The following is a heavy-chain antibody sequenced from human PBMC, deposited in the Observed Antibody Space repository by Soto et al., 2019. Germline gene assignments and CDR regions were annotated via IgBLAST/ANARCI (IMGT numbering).Heavy chain of an antibody. CDR1: GFTFSSYA. CDR3: ARDPSMAIYYFDY. J-gene: IGHJ4*02. D-gene: IGHD3-10*01. V-gene: IGHV3-30-3*01. CDR2: ISYDGSNK. Sequence: GGSLRLSCAASGFTFSSYAMHWVRQAPGKGLEWVAVISYDGSNKYYADSVKGRFTISRDNSKNTLYLQMNSLRAEDTAVYYCARDPSMAIYYFDYWGQGTLVTVSS.